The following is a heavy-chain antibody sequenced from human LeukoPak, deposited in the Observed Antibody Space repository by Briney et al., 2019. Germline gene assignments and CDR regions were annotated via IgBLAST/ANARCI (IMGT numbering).Heavy chain of an antibody. CDR1: GGSISSGGYY. J-gene: IGHJ4*02. D-gene: IGHD5-18*01. V-gene: IGHV4-31*03. CDR3: ARVRYSYALLPDY. CDR2: IYYSGST. Sequence: SETLSLTCTVSGGSISSGGYYWSWIRQHPGKGLEWIGYIYYSGSTYYNPSLKSRVTISVDTSKNQFSLKLSSVTAADTAVYYCARVRYSYALLPDYWGQGTLVTVSS.